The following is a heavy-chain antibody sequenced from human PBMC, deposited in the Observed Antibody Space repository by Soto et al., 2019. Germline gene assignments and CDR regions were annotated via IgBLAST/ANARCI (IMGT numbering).Heavy chain of an antibody. CDR2: FDPDEAET. CDR3: TTYHGDYNFDH. V-gene: IGHV1-24*01. CDR1: GYSLNEVA. D-gene: IGHD4-17*01. Sequence: ASVKVSCEVSGYSLNEVAMHRVRQAPGKGLEWLGGFDPDEAETIYAQHFQGRVTMTEDTSTDTVYMELSSLRSEDTALYFCTTYHGDYNFDHWGQGTLVTVSS. J-gene: IGHJ5*02.